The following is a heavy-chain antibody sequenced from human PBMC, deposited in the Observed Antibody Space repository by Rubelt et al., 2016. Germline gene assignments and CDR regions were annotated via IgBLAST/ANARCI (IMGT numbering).Heavy chain of an antibody. V-gene: IGHV3-48*04. CDR2: ISGGMETI. J-gene: IGHJ4*02. CDR3: AKAAVGSYYDSSGNYR. CDR1: GFTFSSYS. Sequence: LVQPGESLRLSCEGSGFTFSSYSMDWVRQVPGKGLEWISYISGGMETIYYADSVRGRFTISRDNAKNSLYLQMDSLRAEDTAVYYCAKAAVGSYYDSSGNYRWGQGTLVTVSS. D-gene: IGHD3-22*01.